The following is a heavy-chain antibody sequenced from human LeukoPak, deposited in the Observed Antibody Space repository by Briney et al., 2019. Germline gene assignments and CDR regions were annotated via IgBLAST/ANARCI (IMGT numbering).Heavy chain of an antibody. CDR1: GYTFTNYY. CDR2: ISAYNGNT. Sequence: ASVKVSCKASGYTFTNYYMHWVRQAPGQGLEWMGWISAYNGNTNYAQKLQGRVTMTTDTSTSTAYMELRSLRSDDTAVYYCARGVSTSPYYYYGMDVWGQGTTVTVSS. D-gene: IGHD2-2*01. CDR3: ARGVSTSPYYYYGMDV. J-gene: IGHJ6*02. V-gene: IGHV1-18*04.